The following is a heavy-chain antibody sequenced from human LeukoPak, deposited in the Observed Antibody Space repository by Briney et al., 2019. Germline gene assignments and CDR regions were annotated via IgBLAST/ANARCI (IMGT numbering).Heavy chain of an antibody. Sequence: SETLSLTCTVSGGSISSYYWSWIRQPPGKGLEWIGYIYYSGSTNYNPSLKSRVTISVDTSKNQFSLKLSSMTAADTAVYYCAREGLGSYYYYGMDVWGQGTTVTVSS. CDR3: AREGLGSYYYYGMDV. V-gene: IGHV4-59*01. CDR2: IYYSGST. D-gene: IGHD7-27*01. J-gene: IGHJ6*02. CDR1: GGSISSYY.